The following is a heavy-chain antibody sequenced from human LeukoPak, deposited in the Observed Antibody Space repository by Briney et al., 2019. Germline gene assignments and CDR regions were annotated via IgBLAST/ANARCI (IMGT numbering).Heavy chain of an antibody. CDR2: KNHRGSI. CDR1: GGSFSGYQ. CDR3: ARGLIDGYNSHSLDY. J-gene: IGHJ4*02. D-gene: IGHD5-24*01. Sequence: SDTLSLTCAVYGGSFSGYQWSWIRQPPGKAREWIGEKNHRGSINDNPYLKSRVTLSVATSKNQFSLKLRSVTDADTAVYYCARGLIDGYNSHSLDYWGQGTLVTVSS. V-gene: IGHV4-34*01.